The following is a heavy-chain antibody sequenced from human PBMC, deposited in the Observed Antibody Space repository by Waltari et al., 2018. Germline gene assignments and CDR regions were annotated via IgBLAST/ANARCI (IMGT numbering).Heavy chain of an antibody. V-gene: IGHV4-59*08. J-gene: IGHJ4*02. Sequence: QVQLQESGPGLVKPSETLSLTCTVSGGSISSHYWSWIRQPPGKGLEWIGYIYYSGSTNYNPSLKSRVTISVDTSKNQFSLKLSSVTAADTAVYYCARRASSSWYADYWGQGTLVTVSS. CDR3: ARRASSSWYADY. CDR1: GGSISSHY. CDR2: IYYSGST. D-gene: IGHD6-13*01.